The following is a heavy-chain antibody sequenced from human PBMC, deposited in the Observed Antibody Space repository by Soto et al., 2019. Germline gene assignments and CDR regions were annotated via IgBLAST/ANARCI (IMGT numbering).Heavy chain of an antibody. Sequence: TGXSLRLSCEASGFTLRSFGMHWFRQTPDKGLEWVSVISPDGSSQDYADSVKGRFFTSRDNSRNTLYLQMNSLRIEDTGVYYCTKPRSSLRWPPFDPWGHGTLVTVSS. CDR3: TKPRSSLRWPPFDP. J-gene: IGHJ5*02. CDR2: ISPDGSSQ. CDR1: GFTLRSFG. D-gene: IGHD2-21*01. V-gene: IGHV3-30*18.